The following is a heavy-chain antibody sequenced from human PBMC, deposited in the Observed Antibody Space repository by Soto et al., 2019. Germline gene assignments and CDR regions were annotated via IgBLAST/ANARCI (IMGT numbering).Heavy chain of an antibody. D-gene: IGHD6-13*01. Sequence: QLQLQESGPGLVKPSETLSLTCNVSGGSISSSRSYWAWFRQPPGKELEWIANIFYAGNTYYNPSLKSRVTVSVDTSKNQFSLKVDSVTAAGTAGYFCARQAAAPGIDLWFDPWGQGTLVTVSS. V-gene: IGHV4-39*01. J-gene: IGHJ5*02. CDR1: GGSISSSRSY. CDR3: ARQAAAPGIDLWFDP. CDR2: IFYAGNT.